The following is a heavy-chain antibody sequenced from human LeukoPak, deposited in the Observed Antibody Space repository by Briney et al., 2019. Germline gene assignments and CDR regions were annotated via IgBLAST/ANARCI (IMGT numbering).Heavy chain of an antibody. CDR1: GFTFSRYW. Sequence: GGSLRLSCEASGFTFSRYWMLWVRQAPGKGLVWLSRIKSDGKTNYAASVKGRFTISRDNSKNTVSLQMDSLRAEDTGVYYCARAPSEVGGYYPEYFRHWGQGTLVTVSS. D-gene: IGHD3-22*01. V-gene: IGHV3-74*01. CDR3: ARAPSEVGGYYPEYFRH. J-gene: IGHJ1*01. CDR2: IKSDGKT.